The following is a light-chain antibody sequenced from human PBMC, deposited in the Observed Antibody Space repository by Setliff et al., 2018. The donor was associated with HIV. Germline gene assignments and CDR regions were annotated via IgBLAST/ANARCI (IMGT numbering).Light chain of an antibody. V-gene: IGLV1-44*01. CDR1: NSNIRRNP. CDR2: VSN. Sequence: QSALTQPHSASGTPGQRVSISCSGSNSNIRRNPVNWYQKSPGTAPKLLIYVSNRRPSWVPDRFSGSKSGTSASLAISGLQSADEADYYCALWDDSVNAWLFGGGTKVTVL. J-gene: IGLJ3*02. CDR3: ALWDDSVNAWL.